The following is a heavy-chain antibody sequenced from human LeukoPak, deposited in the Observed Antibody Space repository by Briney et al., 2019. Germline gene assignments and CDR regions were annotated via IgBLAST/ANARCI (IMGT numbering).Heavy chain of an antibody. D-gene: IGHD4-17*01. CDR1: GFTFTSYA. Sequence: GGSLRLSCAASGFTFTSYAMSWIRQAPGKGLEWVSAISGSGGSTYYADSVKGRFTISRDNSKNTLYLQMNSLRAEDTAVYYCAKDPFDYGDGNWFDPWGQGTLVTVSS. J-gene: IGHJ5*02. V-gene: IGHV3-23*01. CDR2: ISGSGGST. CDR3: AKDPFDYGDGNWFDP.